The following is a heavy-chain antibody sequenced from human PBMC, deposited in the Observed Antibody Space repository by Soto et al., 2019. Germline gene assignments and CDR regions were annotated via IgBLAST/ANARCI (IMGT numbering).Heavy chain of an antibody. V-gene: IGHV4-30-2*01. CDR2: IYDSGST. CDR1: GDSISRGGYS. J-gene: IGHJ6*02. D-gene: IGHD6-6*01. Sequence: SETLSLTCVVSGDSISRGGYSWTWIRQPPGKALEWIGNIYDSGSTSYNPSLKSRVAISVDRSKNQFSLKLTSVTAADTAVYFCARGSSSYYDYGMDPWGQGTTVTVSS. CDR3: ARGSSSYYDYGMDP.